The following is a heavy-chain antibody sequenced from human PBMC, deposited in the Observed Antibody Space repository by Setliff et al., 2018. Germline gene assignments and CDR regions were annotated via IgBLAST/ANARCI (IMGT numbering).Heavy chain of an antibody. D-gene: IGHD3-16*02. CDR3: ATETVTFGGIIVRGYFDV. Sequence: RASVKVSCKASGGSLNGYSVSWVRQAPGQGLEFLGRIILIFGIPNYAQKFQDRVTIGADKSTSTAYMEMSSLNFEDTAVYYCATETVTFGGIIVRGYFDVWGQGTMVTVSS. CDR2: IILIFGIP. J-gene: IGHJ3*01. CDR1: GGSLNGYS. V-gene: IGHV1-69*04.